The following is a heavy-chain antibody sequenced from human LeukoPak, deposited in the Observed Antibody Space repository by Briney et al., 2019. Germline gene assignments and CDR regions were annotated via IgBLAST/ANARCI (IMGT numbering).Heavy chain of an antibody. D-gene: IGHD2-15*01. CDR3: ARLPKGDAFDI. J-gene: IGHJ3*02. V-gene: IGHV3-9*01. CDR2: ISWNSGSI. CDR1: GFTFDDYA. Sequence: GGSLRLSCAASGFTFDDYAMHWVRQAPGKGLEWVSGISWNSGSIGYADSVKGRFTISRDNAKNSLYLQMNSLRAEDTAVYYCARLPKGDAFDIWGQGTMVTVSS.